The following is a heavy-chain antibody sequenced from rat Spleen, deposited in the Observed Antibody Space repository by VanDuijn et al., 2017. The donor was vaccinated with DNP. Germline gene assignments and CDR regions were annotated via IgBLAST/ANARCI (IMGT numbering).Heavy chain of an antibody. Sequence: EVQLQESGPGLVKPSQSLSLTCSVTGYSITSHYWGWIRKFPGNKMEWVGHISYSGSTSYNPSPKSRFSIARDTSKNQFFLQLNSVTTEETATYYCARLLIRGRGYVDYWGQGVMVTVSS. D-gene: IGHD4-3*01. CDR1: GYSITSHY. V-gene: IGHV3-1*01. CDR2: ISYSGST. CDR3: ARLLIRGRGYVDY. J-gene: IGHJ2*01.